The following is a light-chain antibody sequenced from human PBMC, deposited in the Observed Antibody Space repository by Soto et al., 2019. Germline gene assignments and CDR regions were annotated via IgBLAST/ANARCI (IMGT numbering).Light chain of an antibody. V-gene: IGKV1-12*01. J-gene: IGKJ4*01. CDR3: LQPSPFPFT. CDR2: TAS. CDR1: QLISCW. Sequence: DIQMTQSPPSLAASVGDRATITCRASQLISCWFVSSQQKPGHAPKLLIYTASNLQSGVPSRFSGSASGTEFTLTISSLQPEDFATYYCLQPSPFPFTFGGGTEVQIK.